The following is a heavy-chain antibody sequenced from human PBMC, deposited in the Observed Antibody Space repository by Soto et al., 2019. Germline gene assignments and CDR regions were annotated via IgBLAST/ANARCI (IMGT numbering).Heavy chain of an antibody. V-gene: IGHV3-7*01. CDR1: GFTFSSYW. J-gene: IGHJ4*02. CDR2: IKQDGSEK. D-gene: IGHD3-3*01. CDR3: ARPVHYDFWSGYYW. Sequence: EVQLVESGGGLVQPGGSLRLSCAASGFTFSSYWMSWVRQAPGKGLEWVANIKQDGSEKYYVDSVKGRFTISRDNAKNSLYLQMNSLRAEDTAVYYCARPVHYDFWSGYYWWGRGTLVTVSS.